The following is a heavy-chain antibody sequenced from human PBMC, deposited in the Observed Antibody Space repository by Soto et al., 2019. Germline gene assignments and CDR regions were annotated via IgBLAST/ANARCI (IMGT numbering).Heavy chain of an antibody. Sequence: PSETLSLTCAVSGGSISSSNCWSWVRQPTGKGLEWIGEIYHSGSTNYNPSLKSRVTISVDKSKNQFSLKLSSVTAADTAVYYCARVIILSSSSSGWFDPWGQGTLVTVSS. V-gene: IGHV4-4*02. CDR3: ARVIILSSSSSGWFDP. J-gene: IGHJ5*02. CDR1: GGSISSSNC. D-gene: IGHD6-6*01. CDR2: IYHSGST.